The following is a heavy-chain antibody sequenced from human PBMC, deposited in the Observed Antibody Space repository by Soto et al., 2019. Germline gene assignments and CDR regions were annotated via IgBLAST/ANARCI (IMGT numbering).Heavy chain of an antibody. Sequence: ASLKLSCKASGFTFTSSAVQWVRQARGQRLEWIGWIVVGSGNTNYAQKFQERVTITRDMSTSTAYMELSSLRSEDTAVYYCAADRETTVTTPGMDVWGQGTTVTVSS. CDR3: AADRETTVTTPGMDV. CDR2: IVVGSGNT. V-gene: IGHV1-58*01. D-gene: IGHD4-17*01. CDR1: GFTFTSSA. J-gene: IGHJ6*02.